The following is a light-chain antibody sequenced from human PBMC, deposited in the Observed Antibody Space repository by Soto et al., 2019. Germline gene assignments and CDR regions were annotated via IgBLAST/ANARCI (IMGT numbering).Light chain of an antibody. CDR2: GNI. J-gene: IGLJ2*01. CDR3: SSYAGSNSVV. CDR1: SSNIGAGYD. V-gene: IGLV1-40*01. Sequence: QSVLTQPPSVSGAPGQRVTISCTGSSSNIGAGYDVHWYQQRPGTAPKLLIFGNINRPSGVPDRFSGSKSGNTASLTISGLQAEDEADYYCSSYAGSNSVVFGGGTKLTVL.